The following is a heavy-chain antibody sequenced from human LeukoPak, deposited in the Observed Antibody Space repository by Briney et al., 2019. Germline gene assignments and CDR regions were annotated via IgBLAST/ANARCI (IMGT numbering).Heavy chain of an antibody. Sequence: GGSLRLSCSVSGFTFSSYSMNWVRQAPGKGLQWVASISSGGSYSFYADSVEGRFIFSRDNARNSVSLQMNSLGPEDTAVYFCARGLGDYDAFDVWGQGTKVTVAS. V-gene: IGHV3-21*01. CDR3: ARGLGDYDAFDV. CDR2: ISSGGSYS. CDR1: GFTFSSYS. J-gene: IGHJ3*01. D-gene: IGHD4-17*01.